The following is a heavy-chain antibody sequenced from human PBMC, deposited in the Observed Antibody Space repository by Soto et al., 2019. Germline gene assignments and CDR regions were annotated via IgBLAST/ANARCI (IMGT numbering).Heavy chain of an antibody. CDR2: IYFSGSA. J-gene: IGHJ6*02. CDR3: ARHGVDYGDYASYYYYGMDV. V-gene: IGHV4-39*01. CDR1: GGSISSSTYY. D-gene: IGHD4-17*01. Sequence: QLQLQESGPGLVKPSETLSLTCTVSGGSISSSTYYWGGIRQPPGKALEWIGMIYFSGSAYYNPSLKSRVTISIDTSKNQFSLRLSSVTAADTAVYYCARHGVDYGDYASYYYYGMDVWGRGTTVTVSS.